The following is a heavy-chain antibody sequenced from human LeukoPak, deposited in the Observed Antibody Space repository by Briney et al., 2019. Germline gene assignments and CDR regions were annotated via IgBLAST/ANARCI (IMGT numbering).Heavy chain of an antibody. CDR1: GYSFTNYW. J-gene: IGHJ5*02. CDR3: ARLTTETTSGGTYNWFDP. Sequence: GESLKISCKSSGYSFTNYWIVWVRQMPGKGLEWMGIDYPGDSDTRYSPSFQGQVTISADKSISTAYLQWSSLKASDTAMYYCARLTTETTSGGTYNWFDPWGQGTLVTVSS. CDR2: DYPGDSDT. V-gene: IGHV5-51*01. D-gene: IGHD4-11*01.